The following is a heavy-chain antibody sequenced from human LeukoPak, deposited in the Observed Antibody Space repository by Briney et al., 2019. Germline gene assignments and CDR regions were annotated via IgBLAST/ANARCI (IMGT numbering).Heavy chain of an antibody. Sequence: SETLSLTCTVSGGSVSGDYWSWIRQPPGKGLEWIGEINHSGSTNYNPSLKSRVTISVDTSKNQFSLKLSSVTAADTAVYYCARGPRRVAAAGTFDYWGQGTLVTVSS. D-gene: IGHD6-13*01. V-gene: IGHV4-34*01. CDR3: ARGPRRVAAAGTFDY. CDR1: GGSVSGDY. J-gene: IGHJ4*02. CDR2: INHSGST.